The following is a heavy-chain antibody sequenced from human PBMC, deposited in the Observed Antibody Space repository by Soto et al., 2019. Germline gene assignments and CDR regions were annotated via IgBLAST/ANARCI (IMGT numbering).Heavy chain of an antibody. CDR1: GYTFTGYY. V-gene: IGHV1-2*04. CDR3: AREPYYDFWSGYYTYGMDV. Sequence: ASVKVSCKASGYTFTGYYMHWVRQAPGQGLEWMGWINPNSGGTNYAQKFQGWVTMTRDTSISTAYMELSRLRSDDTAVYYCAREPYYDFWSGYYTYGMDVWGQGTTVTAP. CDR2: INPNSGGT. J-gene: IGHJ6*02. D-gene: IGHD3-3*01.